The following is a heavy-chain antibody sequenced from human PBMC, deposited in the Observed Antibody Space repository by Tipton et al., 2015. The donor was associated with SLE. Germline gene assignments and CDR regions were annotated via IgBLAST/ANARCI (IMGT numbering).Heavy chain of an antibody. V-gene: IGHV3-53*01. D-gene: IGHD6-6*01. CDR2: IYSGGST. J-gene: IGHJ4*02. CDR1: GFTVSSNY. CDR3: ANPYSSSSFDY. Sequence: SLRLSCAASGFTVSSNYMSWVRQAPGKGLEWVSVIYSGGSTYYADSVKGRFTISRDNSKNTLYLQMNSLRAEDTAVYYCANPYSSSSFDYWGQGTLVTVSS.